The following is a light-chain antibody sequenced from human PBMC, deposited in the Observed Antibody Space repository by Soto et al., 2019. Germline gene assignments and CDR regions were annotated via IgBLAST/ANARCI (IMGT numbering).Light chain of an antibody. CDR3: SSYTSSSTLV. CDR2: EVS. Sequence: QSALTQPASVSGSPGQSITISCTGTSSDVGGYNYVSWYQQHPGKAPKLMIYEVSNRPSGVSNRFSGSKSGNTASLTISGLQAEDEAVSYCSSYTSSSTLVFGTGTKVTVL. J-gene: IGLJ1*01. V-gene: IGLV2-14*01. CDR1: SSDVGGYNY.